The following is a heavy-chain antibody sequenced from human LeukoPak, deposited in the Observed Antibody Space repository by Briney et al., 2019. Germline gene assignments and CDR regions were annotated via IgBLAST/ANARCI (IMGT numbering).Heavy chain of an antibody. CDR3: ARDSVVTTSRYYYCYMDV. D-gene: IGHD2-21*02. J-gene: IGHJ6*03. Sequence: SESLSLTCTVSGYSISSGYYWGWIRQPPGKGLEWIGYIYYSGSTNYNPSLKSRVTISVDTSKNQFSLKLSSVTAADTAVYYCARDSVVTTSRYYYCYMDVWGKGTTVTISS. CDR2: IYYSGST. V-gene: IGHV4-38-2*02. CDR1: GYSISSGYY.